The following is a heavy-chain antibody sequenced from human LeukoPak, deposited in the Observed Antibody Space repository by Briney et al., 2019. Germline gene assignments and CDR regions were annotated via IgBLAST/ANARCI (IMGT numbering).Heavy chain of an antibody. CDR3: ARGRCSSTSCFYYYYYGMDV. D-gene: IGHD2-2*01. V-gene: IGHV4-34*01. J-gene: IGHJ6*02. Sequence: PSETLSLTCAVYGGSFSGYYWSWIRQPPGKGLEWIGEINHSGSTNYNPSLKSRVTISVDTSKNQFSLKLSSVTAADTAVHYCARGRCSSTSCFYYYYYGMDVWGQGTTVTVSS. CDR1: GGSFSGYY. CDR2: INHSGST.